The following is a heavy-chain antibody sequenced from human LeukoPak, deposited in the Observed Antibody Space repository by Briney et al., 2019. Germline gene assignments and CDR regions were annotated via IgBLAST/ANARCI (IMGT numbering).Heavy chain of an antibody. D-gene: IGHD6-13*01. CDR1: GFTFSSYE. Sequence: GGSLKLSCAASGFTFSSYEMNWVRQAPGKGLEWVSYISSSGSNINYADSVKGRFTISRDNAKNSLYLQMNSLRAEDTAVYYCARRESSSWYSVDYWGQGTLVTVSS. V-gene: IGHV3-48*03. CDR2: ISSSGSNI. J-gene: IGHJ4*02. CDR3: ARRESSSWYSVDY.